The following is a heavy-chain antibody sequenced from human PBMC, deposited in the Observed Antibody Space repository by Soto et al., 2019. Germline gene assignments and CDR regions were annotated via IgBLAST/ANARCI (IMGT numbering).Heavy chain of an antibody. J-gene: IGHJ6*02. D-gene: IGHD3-22*01. Sequence: SSETLSLTCTVSGGSISSGGYYWSWIRQHPGKGLEWIGYIYYSGSTYYNPSLKSRVTISVDTSKNQFSLKLSSVTAADTAVYYCARGGVPVHYYDSRGGMGVWGQGTTVTVSS. CDR3: ARGGVPVHYYDSRGGMGV. CDR1: GGSISSGGYY. CDR2: IYYSGST. V-gene: IGHV4-31*03.